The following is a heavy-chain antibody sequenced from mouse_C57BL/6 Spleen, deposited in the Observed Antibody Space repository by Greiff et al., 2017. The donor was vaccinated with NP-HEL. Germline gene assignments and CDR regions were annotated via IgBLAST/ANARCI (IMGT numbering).Heavy chain of an antibody. V-gene: IGHV5-9*01. Sequence: EVKLMESGGGLVKPGGSLKLSCAASGFTFSSYTMSWVRQTPETRLEWVATISGGGGNTYYPDRVKGRFTISRDNAKNTLYLKMSSLMSEDTALYYCARKGYGSSPAWFAYWGQGTLVTVSA. D-gene: IGHD1-1*01. CDR3: ARKGYGSSPAWFAY. CDR1: GFTFSSYT. CDR2: ISGGGGNT. J-gene: IGHJ3*01.